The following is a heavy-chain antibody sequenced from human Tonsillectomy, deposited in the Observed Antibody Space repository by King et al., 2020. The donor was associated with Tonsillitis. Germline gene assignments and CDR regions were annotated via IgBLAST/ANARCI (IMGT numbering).Heavy chain of an antibody. CDR3: AREKYCSGGSCHYYFDY. J-gene: IGHJ4*02. CDR2: INHSGST. D-gene: IGHD2-15*01. Sequence: VQLQQWGAGLLKPSETLSLTCAVYGGSFSGYYWSWIRQPPGKGLEGIGEINHSGSTNYNPSLKSRVTISVDTSKNQFSLTLSSVTAADTAVYYCAREKYCSGGSCHYYFDYWGQGTLVTVSS. V-gene: IGHV4-34*01. CDR1: GGSFSGYY.